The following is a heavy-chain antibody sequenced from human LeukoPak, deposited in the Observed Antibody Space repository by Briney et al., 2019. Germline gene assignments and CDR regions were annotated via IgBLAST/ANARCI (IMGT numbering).Heavy chain of an antibody. Sequence: ASVKVSCKASGYTFTGYYMHWVRQAPGQGLEWMGWINPNSGGTNYAQKFQGRVTMTRDTSISTAYMELSRLRSDDTAVYYCARALYDARGSFDYWGQGTLVTVSS. J-gene: IGHJ4*02. V-gene: IGHV1-2*02. D-gene: IGHD3-3*01. CDR3: ARALYDARGSFDY. CDR2: INPNSGGT. CDR1: GYTFTGYY.